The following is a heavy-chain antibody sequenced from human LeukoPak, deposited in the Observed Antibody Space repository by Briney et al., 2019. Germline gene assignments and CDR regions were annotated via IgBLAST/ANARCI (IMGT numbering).Heavy chain of an antibody. CDR3: AKGPSRALYFDY. CDR1: GFTFSSYG. J-gene: IGHJ4*02. Sequence: GRSLRLSCAASGFTFSSYGMHWVRQAPGKGLEWVAVISYDGSSKYYADSVKGRFTISRDNSKNTLYLQMNSLRAEDTAVYYCAKGPSRALYFDYWGQGTLVTVSS. CDR2: ISYDGSSK. V-gene: IGHV3-30*18.